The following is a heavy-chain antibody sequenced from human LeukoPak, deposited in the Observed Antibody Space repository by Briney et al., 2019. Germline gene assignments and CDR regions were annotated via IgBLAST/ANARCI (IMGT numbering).Heavy chain of an antibody. D-gene: IGHD4-17*01. V-gene: IGHV3-48*03. CDR3: AKAWTVTTRGGYFDY. CDR1: GFTFGGYE. CDR2: ISSSGSTI. J-gene: IGHJ4*02. Sequence: PGGSLRLSCAASGFTFGGYEMNWVRQAPGKGLEWVSYISSSGSTINYADSVKGRFTISRDNAKNSLYLQMSSLRAEDTAVYYCAKAWTVTTRGGYFDYWGQGTLVTVSS.